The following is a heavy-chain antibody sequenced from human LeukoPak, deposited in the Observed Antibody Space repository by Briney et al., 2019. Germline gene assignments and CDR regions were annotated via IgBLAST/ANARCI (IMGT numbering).Heavy chain of an antibody. Sequence: GGSLRLSCAASGFTFSSYSMNWVRQAPGKGLEWVSYISSSSSTIYYADSVKGRFTISRDNAKNSLSLQMNSLRAEDTAVYYCARDENYSSFDYWGQGTLVPVSS. CDR2: ISSSSSTI. CDR1: GFTFSSYS. CDR3: ARDENYSSFDY. J-gene: IGHJ4*02. D-gene: IGHD1-7*01. V-gene: IGHV3-48*01.